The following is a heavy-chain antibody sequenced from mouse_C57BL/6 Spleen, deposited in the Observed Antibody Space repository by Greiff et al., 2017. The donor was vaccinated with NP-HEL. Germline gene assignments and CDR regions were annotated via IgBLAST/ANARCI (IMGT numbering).Heavy chain of an antibody. J-gene: IGHJ2*01. CDR1: GYTFTSYW. CDR3: ARRNFYYGSSYPYFDY. CDR2: IDPSDSYT. V-gene: IGHV1-69*01. D-gene: IGHD1-1*01. Sequence: QVQLQQPGAELVMPGASVKLSCKASGYTFTSYWMHWVKQRPGQGLEWIGEIDPSDSYTNYNQKFKGKSTLTVDKSSSTAYMKLCCLTSKDSAVDYCARRNFYYGSSYPYFDYWGQGTTLTVSS.